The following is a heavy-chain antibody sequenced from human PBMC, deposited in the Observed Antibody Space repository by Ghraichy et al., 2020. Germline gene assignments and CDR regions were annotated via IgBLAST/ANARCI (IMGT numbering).Heavy chain of an antibody. D-gene: IGHD3/OR15-3a*01. CDR1: GGSFSGYY. CDR2: INHSGST. CDR3: ARPGRTGYTSYSYGMYV. V-gene: IGHV4-34*01. J-gene: IGHJ6*02. Sequence: SPTLSLTCAVYGGSFSGYYWSWIRQPPGKGLEWIGEINHSGSTNYNPSLKSRVTILVDTSKKQFSLKLRFVTAADTAVYWCARPGRTGYTSYSYGMYVWGQGTTVTVSS.